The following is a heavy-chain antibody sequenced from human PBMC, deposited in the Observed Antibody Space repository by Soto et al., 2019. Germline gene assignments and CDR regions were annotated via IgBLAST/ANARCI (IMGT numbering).Heavy chain of an antibody. Sequence: GGSLRLSCAASGFTFSNAWINWVRQAPGKGLEWVGRIKSKTDGGTPDYAAPVKGRFAISRDDSKNTLYLQMNSLRAEDTAVYYCAKDRFRDVLRFLEWLSRYPDYWGQGTLVTVSS. CDR2: IKSKTDGGTP. V-gene: IGHV3-15*07. CDR1: GFTFSNAW. D-gene: IGHD3-3*01. CDR3: AKDRFRDVLRFLEWLSRYPDY. J-gene: IGHJ4*02.